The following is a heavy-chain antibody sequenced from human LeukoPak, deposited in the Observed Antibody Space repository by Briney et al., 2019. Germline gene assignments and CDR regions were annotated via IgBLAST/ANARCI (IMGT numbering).Heavy chain of an antibody. CDR2: IYPGDSDT. Sequence: GESLKISCKGSGCSFTTYWIAWVRQMPGKGLESMGIIYPGDSDTRYSPSFQGHVTISADKSSSTAYLQWSSLKASDTAMYYCARHGKVGATQSWVDYWGQGTLVSVSS. CDR3: ARHGKVGATQSWVDY. CDR1: GCSFTTYW. J-gene: IGHJ4*02. D-gene: IGHD1-26*01. V-gene: IGHV5-51*01.